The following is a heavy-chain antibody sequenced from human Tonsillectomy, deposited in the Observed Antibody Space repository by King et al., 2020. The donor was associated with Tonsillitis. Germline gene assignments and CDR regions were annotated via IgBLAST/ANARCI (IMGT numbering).Heavy chain of an antibody. V-gene: IGHV3-9*01. CDR1: GFTFDDYA. Sequence: VQLVESGGGLVQPGRSLRISCAASGFTFDDYAMHWVRHAPGKGLEWVSGISWNSGSIGYGDSVKGRFTISRDNAKNSLYLQMNSLRAEDTALYYCAKDISPRRDGYNYPFDYWGQGTLVTVSS. D-gene: IGHD5-24*01. CDR3: AKDISPRRDGYNYPFDY. J-gene: IGHJ4*02. CDR2: ISWNSGSI.